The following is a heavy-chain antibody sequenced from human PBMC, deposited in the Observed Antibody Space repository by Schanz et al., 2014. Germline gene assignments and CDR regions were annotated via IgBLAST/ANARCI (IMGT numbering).Heavy chain of an antibody. CDR2: ISTSGTYM. Sequence: EVQLLESGGGLVEPGGSLRLSCAASGFSFSSYAMGWVRQARGKGLEWVSSISTSGTYMYIADSLKGRLTISRDDAKKSMYLQMNILRAEDTAVYYCARKVVATIGGYYDNWGQGTLVIVSS. CDR1: GFSFSSYA. V-gene: IGHV3-21*04. D-gene: IGHD5-12*01. J-gene: IGHJ4*02. CDR3: ARKVVATIGGYYDN.